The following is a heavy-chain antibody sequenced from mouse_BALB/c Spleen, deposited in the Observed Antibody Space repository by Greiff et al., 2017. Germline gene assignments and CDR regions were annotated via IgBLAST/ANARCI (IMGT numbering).Heavy chain of an antibody. CDR1: GFTFSDYY. V-gene: IGHV5-4*02. CDR3: ARDVSLAWFAY. CDR2: ISDGGSYT. Sequence: DVMLVESGGGLVKPGGSLKLSCAASGFTFSDYYMYWVRQTPEKRLEWVATISDGGSYTYYPDSVKGRFTISRDNAKNNLYLQMSSLKSEDTAMYYCARDVSLAWFAYWGQGTLVTVSA. J-gene: IGHJ3*01.